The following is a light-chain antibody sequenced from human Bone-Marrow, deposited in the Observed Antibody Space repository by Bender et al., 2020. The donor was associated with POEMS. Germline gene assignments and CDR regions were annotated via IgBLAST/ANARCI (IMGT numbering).Light chain of an antibody. CDR2: SNY. CDR1: DSNFGGNN. V-gene: IGLV1-44*01. CDR3: SSYTRNSISVM. J-gene: IGLJ3*02. Sequence: QSVLTQPPSASGTPGQSVIISCSGTDSNFGGNNVNWYQHLPGTAPRLVVYSNYQRPSGVPARFSGSKSGNTASLTISGLQPEDEADYFCSSYTRNSISVMFGGGTKLTVL.